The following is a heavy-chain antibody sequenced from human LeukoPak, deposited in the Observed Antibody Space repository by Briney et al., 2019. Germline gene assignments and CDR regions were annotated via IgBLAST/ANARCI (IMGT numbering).Heavy chain of an antibody. D-gene: IGHD1-26*01. V-gene: IGHV3-48*04. CDR1: GFTFSSYS. CDR3: GRGATLNWFDS. Sequence: GGSLRLSCAASGFTFSSYSMNWVRQAPGKGLEWVSYISSSSSTICYADSVKGRFTISRDNAKNSLYLQMNSLRAEDTAVYYCGRGATLNWFDSWGQGTLVTVSS. J-gene: IGHJ5*01. CDR2: ISSSSSTI.